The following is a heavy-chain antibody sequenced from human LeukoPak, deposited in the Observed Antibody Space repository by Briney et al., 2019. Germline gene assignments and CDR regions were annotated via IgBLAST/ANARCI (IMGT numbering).Heavy chain of an antibody. J-gene: IGHJ4*02. D-gene: IGHD3-22*01. V-gene: IGHV5-51*01. CDR2: IYPGDSDT. CDR3: ARHTDYYDSSGEWGQNDY. CDR1: GYSFTSYW. Sequence: GESLKISCKGSGYSFTSYWIGWVRQMPGKGLEWMGIIYPGDSDTRYSPSFQDQVTISADKSISTAYLQWSSLKASDTAMYYCARHTDYYDSSGEWGQNDYWGQGTLVTVSS.